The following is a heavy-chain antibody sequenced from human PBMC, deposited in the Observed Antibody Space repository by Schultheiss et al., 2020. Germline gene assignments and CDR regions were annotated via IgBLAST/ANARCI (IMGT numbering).Heavy chain of an antibody. D-gene: IGHD2-21*02. J-gene: IGHJ3*02. CDR3: ARSRGDLAFDI. Sequence: GGSLRLSCAASGFTVSSNYMSWVRQAPGKGLEWVSYISSSSSTIYYADSVKGRFTISRDNAKNSLYLQMNSLRAEDTAVYYCARSRGDLAFDIWGQGTMVTVSS. CDR1: GFTVSSNY. CDR2: ISSSSSTI. V-gene: IGHV3-48*04.